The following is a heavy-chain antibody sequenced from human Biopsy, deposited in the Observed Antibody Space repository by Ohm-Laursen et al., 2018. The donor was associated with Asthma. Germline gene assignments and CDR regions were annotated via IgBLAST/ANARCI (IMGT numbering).Heavy chain of an antibody. J-gene: IGHJ4*01. D-gene: IGHD5-24*01. CDR3: ARGPPVDRED. CDR1: GGSISSGGYY. V-gene: IGHV4-31*03. CDR2: VYYSGST. Sequence: SQALSLTCTVSGGSISSGGYYWSWIRQHPGKGLEWIGYVYYSGSTYYNPSLKSRVTISVDTSKNQFSLKLSSVTAADTAVYYGARGPPVDREDWGQGTLVTVSS.